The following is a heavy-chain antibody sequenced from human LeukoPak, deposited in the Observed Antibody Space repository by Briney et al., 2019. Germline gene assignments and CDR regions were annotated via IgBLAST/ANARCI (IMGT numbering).Heavy chain of an antibody. CDR1: GFTFSSYG. V-gene: IGHV3-33*06. J-gene: IGHJ4*02. CDR3: AKEGYSGYAFFDY. D-gene: IGHD5-12*01. CDR2: LWYDGSNE. Sequence: GRSLRLSCAASGFTFSSYGMHWVRQAPGKGLEWVAGLWYDGSNEYYADSVKGRFTISRDNSKNTLFLQMNSLRDEDTAVYYCAKEGYSGYAFFDYWGQGTLVTVFS.